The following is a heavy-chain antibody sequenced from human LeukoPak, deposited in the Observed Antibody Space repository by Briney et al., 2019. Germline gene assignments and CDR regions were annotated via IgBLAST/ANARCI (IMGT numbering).Heavy chain of an antibody. CDR2: INPDGGNT. J-gene: IGHJ3*02. D-gene: IGHD5-24*01. CDR3: ARIRDGYNDAYDI. V-gene: IGHV1-46*01. Sequence: ASVKVSCKASGYTFTNSYIHWVRQAPEQVLEWMGLINPDGGNTNYAQNFQGRVTLTRDTSTSTVYMELSSLRSEDTAIYYCARIRDGYNDAYDIWGQGTVVTVPS. CDR1: GYTFTNSY.